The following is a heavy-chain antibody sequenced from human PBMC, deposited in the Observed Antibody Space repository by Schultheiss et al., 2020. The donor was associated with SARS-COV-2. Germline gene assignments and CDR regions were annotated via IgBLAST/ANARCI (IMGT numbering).Heavy chain of an antibody. J-gene: IGHJ6*03. Sequence: SETLSLTCAVYGGSFSGYYWSWIRQPPGKGLEWIGYIYYSGSTNYNPSLKSRVTISVDTSKNQFSLKLSSVTAADTAVYYCARIVDYYYYYYMDVWGKGTTVTVSS. D-gene: IGHD1-26*01. V-gene: IGHV4-59*08. CDR1: GGSFSGYY. CDR3: ARIVDYYYYYYMDV. CDR2: IYYSGST.